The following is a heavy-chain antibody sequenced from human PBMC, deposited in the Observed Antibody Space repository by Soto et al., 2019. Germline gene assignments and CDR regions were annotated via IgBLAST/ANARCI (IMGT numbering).Heavy chain of an antibody. V-gene: IGHV4-34*01. CDR2: INHSGST. D-gene: IGHD1-1*01. J-gene: IGHJ4*02. Sequence: SETLSLTCAVYGGSFSGYYWSWIRQPPGKGLEWIGEINHSGSTNYNPSLKSRVTISVDTSKNQFSMKLSSVTAADTAVYYCARAGDPGTFGLDYWGQGTLVTVSS. CDR3: ARAGDPGTFGLDY. CDR1: GGSFSGYY.